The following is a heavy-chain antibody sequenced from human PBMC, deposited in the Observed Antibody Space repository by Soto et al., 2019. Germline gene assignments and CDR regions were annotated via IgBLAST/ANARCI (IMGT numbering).Heavy chain of an antibody. CDR1: GFTVSSNY. CDR2: IYSGGST. Sequence: GGSLRLSCAASGFTVSSNYMSWVRQAPGKGLEGVSVIYSGGSTYYADSVKGRFTISRDNAKNTLYLHMNSLRAEDTAVYYCASPYSGYDAYYYYYGMDVWGQGTTVTVSS. V-gene: IGHV3-53*01. D-gene: IGHD5-12*01. J-gene: IGHJ6*02. CDR3: ASPYSGYDAYYYYYGMDV.